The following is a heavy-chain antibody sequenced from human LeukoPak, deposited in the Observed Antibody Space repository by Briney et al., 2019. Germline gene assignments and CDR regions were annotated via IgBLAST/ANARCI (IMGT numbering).Heavy chain of an antibody. J-gene: IGHJ6*03. Sequence: PSETLSLTCAVYGGSFSGYYWSWIRQPPGKGLEWIGEINHSGSTNYNPSLKSRVTISVDTSKNQFSLKLSSVTAADTAVYYCARGEGSGSYSYYYYYMDVWGKGTTVTVSS. CDR3: ARGEGSGSYSYYYYYMDV. CDR2: INHSGST. D-gene: IGHD1-26*01. V-gene: IGHV4-34*01. CDR1: GGSFSGYY.